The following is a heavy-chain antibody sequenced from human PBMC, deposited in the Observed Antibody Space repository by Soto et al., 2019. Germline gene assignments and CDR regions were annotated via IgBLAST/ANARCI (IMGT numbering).Heavy chain of an antibody. Sequence: ASVKVSCKASGYTFSRYVISWVRHAPAQGREWMGWISGYNGDTKYAQKFQGRVTMTVDTSTTTAYMELRSLTSDDRAVYYCAKNGQPPYYYYGMDVWGQGTTVTVSS. CDR1: GYTFSRYV. CDR2: ISGYNGDT. V-gene: IGHV1-18*01. CDR3: AKNGQPPYYYYGMDV. D-gene: IGHD2-8*01. J-gene: IGHJ6*02.